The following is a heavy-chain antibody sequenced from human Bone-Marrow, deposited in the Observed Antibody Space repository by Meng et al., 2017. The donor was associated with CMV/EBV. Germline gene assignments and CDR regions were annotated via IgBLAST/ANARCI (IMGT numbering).Heavy chain of an antibody. D-gene: IGHD1-1*01. J-gene: IGHJ4*01. CDR1: GFTVSDNY. CDR3: ARDTSWNDRVD. V-gene: IGHV3-53*01. CDR2: IYSTGHT. Sequence: GESLKISCAVSGFTVSDNYMSWVRQAPGKGLQWVSVIYSTGHTFYADSVKGRFTISRDKSKNTLHLQMNSLRAEDTAVYYCARDTSWNDRVDCGQGTLVTVSS.